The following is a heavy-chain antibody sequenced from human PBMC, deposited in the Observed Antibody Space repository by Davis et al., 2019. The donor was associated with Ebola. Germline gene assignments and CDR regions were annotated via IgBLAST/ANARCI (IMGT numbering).Heavy chain of an antibody. V-gene: IGHV3-53*01. CDR3: AKSLNSGSYFRVGTYGMDV. CDR1: GFTVSSNY. CDR2: IYSGGST. D-gene: IGHD1-26*01. Sequence: GGSLRLSCAASGFTVSSNYMSWVRQAPGKGLEWVSVIYSGGSTYYADSVKGRFTISRDNSKNTLYLQMNSLRAEDTAVYYCAKSLNSGSYFRVGTYGMDVWGQGTTVTVSS. J-gene: IGHJ6*02.